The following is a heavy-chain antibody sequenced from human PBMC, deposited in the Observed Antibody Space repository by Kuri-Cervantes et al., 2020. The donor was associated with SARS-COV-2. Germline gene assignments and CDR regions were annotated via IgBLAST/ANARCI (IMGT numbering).Heavy chain of an antibody. J-gene: IGHJ6*02. CDR3: ARLPSYYYYGMDV. Sequence: SETLSLTCTVSGGSISSSCYYWGWIRQPPGKGLEWIGSIYYSGSTYYNPSLKSRVTISVDTSKNQFSLKLSSVTAADTAVYYCARLPSYYYYGMDVWGQGTTVTVSS. CDR2: IYYSGST. CDR1: GGSISSSCYY. V-gene: IGHV4-39*01.